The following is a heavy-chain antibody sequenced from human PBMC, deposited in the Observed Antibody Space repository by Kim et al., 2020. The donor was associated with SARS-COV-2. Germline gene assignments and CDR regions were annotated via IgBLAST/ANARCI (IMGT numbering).Heavy chain of an antibody. J-gene: IGHJ4*02. V-gene: IGHV4-30-4*01. CDR1: GGSISSGDYY. CDR3: ARGRAVYSYGSALFDY. CDR2: IYYSGST. D-gene: IGHD5-18*01. Sequence: SETLSLTCTVSGGSISSGDYYWSWIRQPPGKGLEWIGYIYYSGSTYYNPSLKSRVTISVDTSKNQFSLKLSSVTAADTAVYYCARGRAVYSYGSALFDYWGQGTLVTVSS.